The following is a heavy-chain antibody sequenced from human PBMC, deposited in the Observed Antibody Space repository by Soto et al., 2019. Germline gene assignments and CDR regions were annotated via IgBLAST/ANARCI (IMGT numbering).Heavy chain of an antibody. CDR1: GFTFSSYA. D-gene: IGHD3-22*01. CDR2: ISYDGSNK. V-gene: IGHV3-30-3*01. J-gene: IGHJ4*02. Sequence: QVQLVESGGGVVQPGRSLRLSCAASGFTFSSYAMHWVRQAPGKGPEWVAVISYDGSNKYYADSVKGRFTISRDNSKNTLYLQMNSLRAEDTAVYYCARDAGSITMIVVVTYFDYWGQGTLVTVSS. CDR3: ARDAGSITMIVVVTYFDY.